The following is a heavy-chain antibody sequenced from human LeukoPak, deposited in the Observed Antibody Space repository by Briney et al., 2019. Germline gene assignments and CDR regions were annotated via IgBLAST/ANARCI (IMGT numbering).Heavy chain of an antibody. J-gene: IGHJ5*02. V-gene: IGHV3-23*01. CDR3: AKSLNDWFDP. CDR1: GFTFSSYA. Sequence: GGSLRLSCAASGFTFSSYALSWVRQAPGKGLEWVSTISDSGGSTQSADSVKGRFTISRDNSKNTLFLQMNSLRAEDTAVYYCAKSLNDWFDPWGQGTLVTVSS. CDR2: ISDSGGST.